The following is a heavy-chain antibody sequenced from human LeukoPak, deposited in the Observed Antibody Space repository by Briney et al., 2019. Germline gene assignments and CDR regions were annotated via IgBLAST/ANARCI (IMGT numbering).Heavy chain of an antibody. CDR2: INPNSGGT. D-gene: IGHD6-25*01. V-gene: IGHV1-2*02. Sequence: ASVKVSCKASGYTFTGYYMHWVRQAPGQGLEWMGWINPNSGGTNYAQKFQGRVTMTRDTSISTAYMELSSLRSDDTAVYYCAKKYAFSSADNWFDPWGQGTLVTVSS. CDR1: GYTFTGYY. J-gene: IGHJ5*02. CDR3: AKKYAFSSADNWFDP.